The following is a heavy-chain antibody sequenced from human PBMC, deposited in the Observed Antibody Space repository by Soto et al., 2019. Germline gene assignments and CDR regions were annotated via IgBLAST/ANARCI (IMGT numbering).Heavy chain of an antibody. CDR1: GYSFSSFG. V-gene: IGHV1-18*04. Sequence: QVHLVQSEDEVKKPGASVKVSCKASGYSFSSFGISWVRQAPGQGLEWMGWISGYNGQTNYAQNLQGRVTMTIDTSTSTAYMELRSLRYDDTAVYYCARDGVATQDYWGQGTLVTVSS. CDR3: ARDGVATQDY. J-gene: IGHJ4*02. CDR2: ISGYNGQT. D-gene: IGHD5-12*01.